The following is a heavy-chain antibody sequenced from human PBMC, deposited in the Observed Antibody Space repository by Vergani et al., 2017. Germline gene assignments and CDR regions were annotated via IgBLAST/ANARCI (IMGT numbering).Heavy chain of an antibody. CDR1: GGSISSGSYY. J-gene: IGHJ5*02. D-gene: IGHD2-2*01. V-gene: IGHV4-61*02. CDR3: ARVAVVVAAATPWFDP. Sequence: QVQLQESGPGLVKPSQTLSLTCTVSGGSISSGSYYWSWIRQPAGKGLEWIGRIYTSGSTNYNPSLKSRVTMSVDTSKNQFSLKLSSVTAADTAVYYCARVAVVVAAATPWFDPWGQGTLVTVSS. CDR2: IYTSGST.